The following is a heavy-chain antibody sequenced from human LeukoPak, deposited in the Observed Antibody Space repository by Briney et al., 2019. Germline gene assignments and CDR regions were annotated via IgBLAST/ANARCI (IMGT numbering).Heavy chain of an antibody. J-gene: IGHJ4*02. V-gene: IGHV3-66*01. CDR2: IYSGGST. CDR3: ARDRLHYDSLTGYPAD. D-gene: IGHD3-9*01. CDR1: GVPLSSNY. Sequence: PGGSLRLSCADSGVPLSSNYMRWVRQAPGKGVEWGSVIYSGGSTHYADSVKGRFTISRDNSKNTLYLQMNSLRAEDTAVYYCARDRLHYDSLTGYPADWGQGTLVTVSS.